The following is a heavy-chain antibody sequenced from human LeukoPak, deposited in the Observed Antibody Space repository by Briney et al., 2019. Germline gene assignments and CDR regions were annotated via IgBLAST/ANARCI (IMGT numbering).Heavy chain of an antibody. CDR1: GFTFSSYS. V-gene: IGHV3-21*01. Sequence: GGSLRLSCAASGFTFSSYSMNWVRQAPGKGLEWVSSISSSSSYIYYADSVKGRFTISRDNAKNSLYLQMNSLRAEDTAVYYCAREQYCSSTSCYYYYYYYMDVWGKGTTVTVSS. D-gene: IGHD2-2*01. CDR2: ISSSSSYI. CDR3: AREQYCSSTSCYYYYYYYMDV. J-gene: IGHJ6*03.